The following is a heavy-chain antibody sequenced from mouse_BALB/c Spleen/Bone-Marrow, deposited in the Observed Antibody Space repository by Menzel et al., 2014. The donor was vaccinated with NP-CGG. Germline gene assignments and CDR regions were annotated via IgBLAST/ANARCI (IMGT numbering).Heavy chain of an antibody. CDR3: ARILLDYYAMDY. V-gene: IGHV1-9*01. Sequence: QVHVKQSGAELMKPGASVRISCKATGYTFSSYWIEWVKQRPGHGLEWIGEIFPGSGTTNYNEKFEGKATFTADTSSNTAFVQLSSLTSEDSAVYYCARILLDYYAMDYWGQGTSVTVSS. CDR2: IFPGSGTT. J-gene: IGHJ4*01. CDR1: GYTFSSYW. D-gene: IGHD1-1*02.